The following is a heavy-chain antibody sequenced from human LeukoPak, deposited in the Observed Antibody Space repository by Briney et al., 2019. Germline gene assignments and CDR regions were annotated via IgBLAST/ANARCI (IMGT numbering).Heavy chain of an antibody. D-gene: IGHD4-23*01. CDR1: GFTFSSYG. V-gene: IGHV3-30*18. CDR2: ISYDGSNE. CDR3: AKMSYGGNSVDWYFDL. Sequence: GRSLRLSCAASGFTFSSYGMHWVRQAPGKGLEWVGVISYDGSNEYYADSVKGRFTISRDNSKNTLYLQMNSLRAEDTAVYYCAKMSYGGNSVDWYFDLWGRGTLVTVSS. J-gene: IGHJ2*01.